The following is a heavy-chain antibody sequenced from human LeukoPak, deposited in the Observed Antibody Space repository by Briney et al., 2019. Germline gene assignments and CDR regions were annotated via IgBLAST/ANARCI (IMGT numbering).Heavy chain of an antibody. D-gene: IGHD6-6*01. J-gene: IGHJ6*03. CDR3: TRHSSSTGTVGYYYYMDV. V-gene: IGHV3-73*01. CDR2: IRSKANSYAT. CDR1: GFTFSGSA. Sequence: GGSLRLSCAASGFTFSGSAMHWVRQASGKGLEWVGRIRSKANSYATAYAASVKGRFTISRDDSKNTAYLQMNSLKTEDTAVYYCTRHSSSTGTVGYYYYMDVWGKGTTVTVSS.